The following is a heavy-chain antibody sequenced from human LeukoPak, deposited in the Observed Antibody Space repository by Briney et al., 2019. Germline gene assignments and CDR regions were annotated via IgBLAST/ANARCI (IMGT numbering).Heavy chain of an antibody. Sequence: PPETLSLTCTVSGGSISSGGYYWSWIRQHPGKGLEWIGYIYYSGSTYYNPSLKSRVTISVDTSENQFSLKLSSVTAADTAVYYCATFLRGSYRSKGFDYWGQGTLVTVSS. CDR2: IYYSGST. CDR3: ATFLRGSYRSKGFDY. J-gene: IGHJ4*02. V-gene: IGHV4-31*03. D-gene: IGHD3-16*02. CDR1: GGSISSGGYY.